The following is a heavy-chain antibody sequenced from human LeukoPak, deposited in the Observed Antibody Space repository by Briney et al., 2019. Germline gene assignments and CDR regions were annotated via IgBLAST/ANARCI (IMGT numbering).Heavy chain of an antibody. CDR3: AKDPGMAVYSYGYDAFDI. CDR2: ISYNGHNK. Sequence: GGSLRLSCAASGFTFSSYVMHWVRQAPGKGLEWVAVISYNGHNKYSADSVKGRFTISRDNSKNTLYLQMNSLRAEDTAIYYCAKDPGMAVYSYGYDAFDIWGQGTMATVSS. V-gene: IGHV3-30*18. D-gene: IGHD5-18*01. J-gene: IGHJ3*02. CDR1: GFTFSSYV.